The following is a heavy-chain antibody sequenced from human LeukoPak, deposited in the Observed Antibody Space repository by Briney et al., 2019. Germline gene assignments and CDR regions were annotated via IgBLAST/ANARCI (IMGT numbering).Heavy chain of an antibody. CDR1: GGSISSSSYY. D-gene: IGHD3-10*01. Sequence: SETLSLTCTVSGGSISSSSYYWGWIRQPPGKGLEWIGSIYYSGSTYYTPSLKSRVTISVGTSKNQFSLKLSSVTAADTAVYYCARTTTVRGTYYMDVWGKGTTVTVSS. J-gene: IGHJ6*03. V-gene: IGHV4-39*07. CDR3: ARTTTVRGTYYMDV. CDR2: IYYSGST.